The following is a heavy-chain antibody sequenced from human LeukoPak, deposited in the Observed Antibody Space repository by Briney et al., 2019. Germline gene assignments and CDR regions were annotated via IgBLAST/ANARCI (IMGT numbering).Heavy chain of an antibody. D-gene: IGHD3-16*01. CDR2: MSPKSANT. Sequence: ASVKVSCKASGYTFTSYDINWVRQASGQGLEWMGWMSPKSANTGYAQQFQGRVTITRDTSISTAYMELSSLTSEDTAVYYCARTPPRGLIDYWGQGALVTVSS. CDR3: ARTPPRGLIDY. J-gene: IGHJ4*02. V-gene: IGHV1-8*03. CDR1: GYTFTSYD.